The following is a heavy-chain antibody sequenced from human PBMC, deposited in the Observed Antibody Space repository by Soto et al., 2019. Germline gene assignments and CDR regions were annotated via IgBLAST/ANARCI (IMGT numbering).Heavy chain of an antibody. CDR3: AKDGTPSVRDRGGCLDY. CDR1: GFTFSNYG. CDR2: MSTDVGDK. J-gene: IGHJ4*02. Sequence: PAGSLTLACAGSGFTFSNYGIHWVRQVPGNGLGWVAAMSTDVGDKYYADSVTGRFAIYTDKSKNTPWLRMTRQRAADTAVSYCAKDGTPSVRDRGGCLDYGGRGTLVTAPQ. D-gene: IGHD1-7*01. V-gene: IGHV3-30*18.